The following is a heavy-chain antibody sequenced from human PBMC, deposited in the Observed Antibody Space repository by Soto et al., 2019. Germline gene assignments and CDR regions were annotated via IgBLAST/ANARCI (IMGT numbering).Heavy chain of an antibody. CDR2: ISSSSSYI. CDR3: ARANYPYDIVVVPAAAYYYYGMDV. CDR1: GFTFSSYS. V-gene: IGHV3-21*01. Sequence: GGSLRLSCAASGFTFSSYSMNWVRQAPGKGLEWDSSISSSSSYIYYADSVKGRFTISRDNAKNSLYLQMNSLRAEDTAVYYCARANYPYDIVVVPAAAYYYYGMDVWGQGTKVTVSS. D-gene: IGHD2-2*01. J-gene: IGHJ6*02.